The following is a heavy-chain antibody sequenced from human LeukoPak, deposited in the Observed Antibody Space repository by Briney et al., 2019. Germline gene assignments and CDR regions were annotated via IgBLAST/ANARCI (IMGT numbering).Heavy chain of an antibody. V-gene: IGHV1-2*02. CDR3: ARDSRSSGFHFDY. D-gene: IGHD6-6*01. Sequence: ASVKVSCRTSGYTFTAYYIHWVRQAPGQGLEWMGWINPNSGATNYAQKFQGRVTMTRDTSISTAYMELSSLRYDDTAFYYCARDSRSSGFHFDYWGQGTLVTVSS. J-gene: IGHJ4*02. CDR2: INPNSGAT. CDR1: GYTFTAYY.